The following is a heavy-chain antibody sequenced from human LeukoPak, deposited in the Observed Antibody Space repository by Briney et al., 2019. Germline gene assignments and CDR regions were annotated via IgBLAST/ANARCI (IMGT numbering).Heavy chain of an antibody. Sequence: SQTLSLTCAISGDSVSSNSAAWNWIRQSPSGGLEWLGRTYYRSKWCNDYAVSVKSRITINPDTSKNQFSLQLNSVTPEDTAVYYCAREASGDYDILAGYGYFAYWGQGTLVTVSS. J-gene: IGHJ4*02. CDR1: GDSVSSNSAA. D-gene: IGHD3-9*01. CDR2: TYYRSKWCN. CDR3: AREASGDYDILAGYGYFAY. V-gene: IGHV6-1*01.